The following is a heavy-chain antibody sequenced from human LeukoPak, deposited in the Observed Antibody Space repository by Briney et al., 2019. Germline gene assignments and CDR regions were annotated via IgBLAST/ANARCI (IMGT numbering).Heavy chain of an antibody. CDR2: ISGSGGST. CDR1: GFTFSSYA. V-gene: IGHV3-23*01. CDR3: AKDPVTMVLNRWGGWFDY. D-gene: IGHD3-10*01. Sequence: GGSLRLSCAASGFTFSSYAMSWVRQAPGKGLEWVSAISGSGGSTYYADSVKGRFTISRDNSKNTLYLQMNSLRAEDTAVYYCAKDPVTMVLNRWGGWFDYWGQGTLVTVSS. J-gene: IGHJ4*02.